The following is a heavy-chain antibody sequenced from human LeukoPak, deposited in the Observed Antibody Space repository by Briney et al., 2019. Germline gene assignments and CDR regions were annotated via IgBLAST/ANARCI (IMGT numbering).Heavy chain of an antibody. V-gene: IGHV3-66*01. Sequence: GGSLRLSCAASGFTVSSNYMSWVRQAPGKGLEWVSVIYSGGSTYYADSVKGRFTISRDNSKNTLYLQMNSLRAEDTAVYYCASPGARYSSGWYVGAFDYWGQGTLVTVSS. CDR3: ASPGARYSSGWYVGAFDY. D-gene: IGHD6-19*01. J-gene: IGHJ4*02. CDR1: GFTVSSNY. CDR2: IYSGGST.